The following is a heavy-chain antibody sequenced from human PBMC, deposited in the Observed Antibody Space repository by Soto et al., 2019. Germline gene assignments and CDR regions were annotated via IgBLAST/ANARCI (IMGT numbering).Heavy chain of an antibody. D-gene: IGHD2-21*02. V-gene: IGHV2-26*03. CDR1: GFSLATGRLG. Sequence: QVTLKESGPVLVRATETLTLTCSISGFSLATGRLGVTWIRQPPGKALEWLAHIFSNNERSFSTSLKNRLSISADTSKGEVVFNMTNVGPVDRGTYFCARLVADSSYYYYGLDVWGQGASVTGS. J-gene: IGHJ6*02. CDR3: ARLVADSSYYYYGLDV. CDR2: IFSNNER.